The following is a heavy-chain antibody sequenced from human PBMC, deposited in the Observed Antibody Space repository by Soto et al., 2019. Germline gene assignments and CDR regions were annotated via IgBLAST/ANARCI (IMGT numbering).Heavy chain of an antibody. D-gene: IGHD3-16*01. CDR2: VPHDGSYE. V-gene: IGHV3-30*18. Sequence: GGSLRLSCEASGFTFSNYGMHWVRQTPGKGLEWVAVVPHDGSYEFYADSVKGRFTISRDNSKNTLYLQMISLRLEDTAVYYCAKDWGSSTNIFDYWGQGTLVTVSS. CDR1: GFTFSNYG. CDR3: AKDWGSSTNIFDY. J-gene: IGHJ4*02.